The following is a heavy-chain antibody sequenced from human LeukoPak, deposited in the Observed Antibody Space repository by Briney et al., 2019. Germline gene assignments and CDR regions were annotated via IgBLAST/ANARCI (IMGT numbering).Heavy chain of an antibody. CDR2: INPTSGGT. J-gene: IGHJ6*03. CDR3: AKHYYDCSGYYYYYMDV. Sequence: SVTASCKPSGYTFTGYYMHWVRQAPGPELEWMGWINPTSGGTTYAQKFQGTVTMTTDTYISTAYMELSRLRSDDTAVYYCAKHYYDCSGYYYYYMDVWGKGTTVTVSS. CDR1: GYTFTGYY. V-gene: IGHV1-2*02. D-gene: IGHD3-22*01.